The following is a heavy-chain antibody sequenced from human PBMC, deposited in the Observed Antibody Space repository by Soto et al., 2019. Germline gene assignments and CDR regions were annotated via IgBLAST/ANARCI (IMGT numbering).Heavy chain of an antibody. D-gene: IGHD3-9*01. J-gene: IGHJ4*02. CDR2: IYYSVST. CDR1: GGSISSSSYY. Sequence: QLQLQESGPGLVKPSETLSLTCTVSGGSISSSSYYWGWIRQPPGKGLEWIGSIYYSVSTYYNPSLKSRVTISVDTSKNQFSLKLSSVTAADTAVYYCARPRAYDLLNGYYTWGQGTLVTVSS. V-gene: IGHV4-39*01. CDR3: ARPRAYDLLNGYYT.